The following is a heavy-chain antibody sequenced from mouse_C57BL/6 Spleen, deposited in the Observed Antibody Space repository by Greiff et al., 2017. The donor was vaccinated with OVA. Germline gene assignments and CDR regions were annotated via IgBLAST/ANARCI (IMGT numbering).Heavy chain of an antibody. J-gene: IGHJ4*01. D-gene: IGHD1-1*01. V-gene: IGHV1-63*01. CDR1: GYTFTNYW. CDR3: ARFSYSSFYAMDY. Sequence: QVQLQQSGAELVRPGTSVKMSCKASGYTFTNYWIGWAKQRPGHGLEWIGDIYPGGGYTNYNEKFKGKATLTADKSSSTAYMQFSSLTSEDSAIYYCARFSYSSFYAMDYWGQGTSVTVSS. CDR2: IYPGGGYT.